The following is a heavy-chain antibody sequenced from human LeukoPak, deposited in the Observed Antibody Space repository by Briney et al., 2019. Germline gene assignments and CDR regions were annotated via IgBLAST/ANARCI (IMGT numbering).Heavy chain of an antibody. V-gene: IGHV4-59*08. Sequence: SETLSLTCTVSGGSISSHYWNWIRQPPGKGLEWIGYISYSGSTNCNPSLKSRVTMSLDTSKNHFSLKLTSVTAADTAVYYCARLLGYCSGGSCYPRWFAPWGQGTLVTVSS. J-gene: IGHJ5*02. D-gene: IGHD2-15*01. CDR3: ARLLGYCSGGSCYPRWFAP. CDR1: GGSISSHY. CDR2: ISYSGST.